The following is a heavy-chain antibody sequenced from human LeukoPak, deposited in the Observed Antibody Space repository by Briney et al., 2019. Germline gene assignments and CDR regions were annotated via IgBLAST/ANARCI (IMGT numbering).Heavy chain of an antibody. CDR2: IYYSGST. CDR3: ARLPCGSNCYSDY. V-gene: IGHV4-39*01. Sequence: SETLSLTCTVSGGSISSSSYYWGWIRQPPGKGPEWIGSIYYSGSTYYNPSLKSRVTISVDTSKNQFSLKLSSVTAADTAVYYCARLPCGSNCYSDYWGQGTLVTVSS. D-gene: IGHD2-21*02. J-gene: IGHJ4*02. CDR1: GGSISSSSYY.